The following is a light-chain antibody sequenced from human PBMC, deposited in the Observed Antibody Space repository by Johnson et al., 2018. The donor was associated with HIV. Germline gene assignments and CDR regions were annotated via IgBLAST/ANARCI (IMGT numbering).Light chain of an antibody. Sequence: QSVLTQPPSVSAAPGQRVTISCSGNSSKIENNYVSWYQQFPERAPKLLIYDNNKRPSGIPDRFSGSKSGPSATLGITGLQTGDEADYYCGTWDSSLSAGGYVFGTGTKVTVL. CDR2: DNN. CDR3: GTWDSSLSAGGYV. V-gene: IGLV1-51*01. CDR1: SSKIENNY. J-gene: IGLJ1*01.